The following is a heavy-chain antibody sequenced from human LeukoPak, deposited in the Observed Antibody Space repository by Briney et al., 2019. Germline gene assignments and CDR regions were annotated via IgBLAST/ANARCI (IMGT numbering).Heavy chain of an antibody. CDR1: GFTFSNYW. CDR2: IKQDGSEK. V-gene: IGHV3-7*01. Sequence: GGSLRLSCAASGFTFSNYWRNWVRQAPGKGLEWAANIKQDGSEKYYVDSVKGRFTISRDDAKNSLYLQMSSLRVEDTAVYYCVSRGRSYWGQGTLVTVSS. J-gene: IGHJ4*02. CDR3: VSRGRSY.